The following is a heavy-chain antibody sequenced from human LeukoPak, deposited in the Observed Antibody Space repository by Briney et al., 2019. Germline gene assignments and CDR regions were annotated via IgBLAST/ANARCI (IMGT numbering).Heavy chain of an antibody. CDR3: AKSMTLQWRGFFDL. V-gene: IGHV3-23*01. CDR2: ISDSGANT. CDR1: GFTFSTYA. J-gene: IGHJ2*01. D-gene: IGHD6-19*01. Sequence: GGSLRLSCAASGFTFSTYAMSWVRQAPGKGLEWVSTISDSGANTYDADSVRGRFTISRDNSKNTLYLQKNSLRADDTAIYYCAKSMTLQWRGFFDLWGRGTHVTVSS.